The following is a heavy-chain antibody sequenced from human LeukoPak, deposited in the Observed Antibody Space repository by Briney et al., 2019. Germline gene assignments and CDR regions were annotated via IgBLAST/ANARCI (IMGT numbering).Heavy chain of an antibody. CDR3: ARVRYSGSYRFDY. D-gene: IGHD1-26*01. Sequence: SETLSLTCNVSGGPISSSSYYWGWIRQPPGKGLEWIGSIYYSGSTFYNPSLKSRVTISVDTSKNQFSVKLSSVTAADTAVYYCARVRYSGSYRFDYWGQGTLVTVSS. J-gene: IGHJ4*02. CDR2: IYYSGST. CDR1: GGPISSSSYY. V-gene: IGHV4-39*07.